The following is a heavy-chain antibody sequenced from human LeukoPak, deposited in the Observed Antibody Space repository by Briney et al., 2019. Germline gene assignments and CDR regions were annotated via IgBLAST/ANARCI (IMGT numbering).Heavy chain of an antibody. J-gene: IGHJ3*02. V-gene: IGHV4-59*02. D-gene: IGHD5-12*01. CDR2: IHNSGST. CDR1: GGSGRSYY. CDR3: VRDWEGYNFDI. Sequence: SETLSLTCTVSGGSGRSYYWSWIRQPPGEGLEWIAYIHNSGSTNYNPSLKSRVTISVDTSKNQLSLKLRSVTAADTAVYYCVRDWEGYNFDIWGQGTMVTVSS.